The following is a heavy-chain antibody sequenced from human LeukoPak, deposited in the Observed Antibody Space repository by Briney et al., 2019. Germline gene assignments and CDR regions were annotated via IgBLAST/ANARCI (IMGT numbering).Heavy chain of an antibody. CDR3: ARGGIAARPRWFDP. Sequence: GASVKVSCKGSGYTFTSYDINWVRQASGQGLEWMGWMNPNSGHTGYAQKFQGRVTLTRNTSISTAYMELSSLRSEDTAVYYCARGGIAARPRWFDPWGQGTLVTVSS. CDR1: GYTFTSYD. D-gene: IGHD6-6*01. V-gene: IGHV1-8*03. J-gene: IGHJ5*02. CDR2: MNPNSGHT.